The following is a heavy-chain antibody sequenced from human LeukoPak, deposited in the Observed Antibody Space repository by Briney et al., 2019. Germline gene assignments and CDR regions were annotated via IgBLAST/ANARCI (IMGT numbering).Heavy chain of an antibody. Sequence: ASVKVSCKASGYTFTGYYMHWVRQAPGQGLEWMGWINPNSGGTNYAQKFQGRVTMTRDTSISTAYMELSRLRSDDTAVYYCARVWGARETDGYNGFNYWGQGTLVTVSS. V-gene: IGHV1-2*02. CDR3: ARVWGARETDGYNGFNY. CDR2: INPNSGGT. J-gene: IGHJ4*02. CDR1: GYTFTGYY. D-gene: IGHD5-24*01.